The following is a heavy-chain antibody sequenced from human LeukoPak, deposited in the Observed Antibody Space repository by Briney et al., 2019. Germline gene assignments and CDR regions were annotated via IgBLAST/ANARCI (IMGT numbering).Heavy chain of an antibody. J-gene: IGHJ4*02. CDR1: GFTFSDYY. CDR3: ARDRSHDYGDLYFDY. V-gene: IGHV3-11*01. D-gene: IGHD4-17*01. Sequence: PGGSLRLSCAASGFTFSDYYMSWIRQAPGKGLEWVSYISSSGSTIYYADSVKGRFTISRDNAKNSLYLQMNSLRAEDTAVYYCARDRSHDYGDLYFDYWGQGTLVTVSS. CDR2: ISSSGSTI.